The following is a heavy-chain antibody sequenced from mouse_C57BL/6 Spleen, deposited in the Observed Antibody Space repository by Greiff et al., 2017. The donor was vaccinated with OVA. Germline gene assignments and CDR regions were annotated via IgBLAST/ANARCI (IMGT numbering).Heavy chain of an antibody. V-gene: IGHV1-64*01. CDR3: ARDSNYVGFFDY. CDR2: IHPNSGST. Sequence: QVQLQQPGAELVKPGASVKLSCKASGYTFTSYWMHWVKQRPGQGLEWIGMIHPNSGSTNYNEKFKSKATLTVDKSSSTSYMQLSSLTSEDSAVYYCARDSNYVGFFDYWGQGTTLTVSS. CDR1: GYTFTSYW. J-gene: IGHJ2*01. D-gene: IGHD2-5*01.